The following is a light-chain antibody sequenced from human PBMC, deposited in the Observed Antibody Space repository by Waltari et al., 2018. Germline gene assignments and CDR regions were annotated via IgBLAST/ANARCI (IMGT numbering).Light chain of an antibody. Sequence: QSALTQPRSVSGSPGQSVPIPCPGTSSHVGGYTYVSWYQQHPGKAPNLIIYDVSKRPSGVPDRFSGSKSGNTASLTISGLQAEDEADYYCCSYAGSYTWVFGGGTKLTVL. J-gene: IGLJ3*02. CDR1: SSHVGGYTY. V-gene: IGLV2-11*01. CDR3: CSYAGSYTWV. CDR2: DVS.